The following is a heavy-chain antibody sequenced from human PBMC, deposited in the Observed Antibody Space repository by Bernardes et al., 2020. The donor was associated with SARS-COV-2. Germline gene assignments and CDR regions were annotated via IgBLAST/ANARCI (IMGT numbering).Heavy chain of an antibody. Sequence: GGSLRLSCAASGFTFSSYSMNWVRQAPGKGLEWVSSISSSSSYIYYADSVKGRFTISRDNAKNSLYLQMNSLRAEDTAVYYCARDPQYYYDSSGYPYWYFDLWGRGTLVTVSS. CDR1: GFTFSSYS. D-gene: IGHD3-22*01. J-gene: IGHJ2*01. V-gene: IGHV3-21*01. CDR2: ISSSSSYI. CDR3: ARDPQYYYDSSGYPYWYFDL.